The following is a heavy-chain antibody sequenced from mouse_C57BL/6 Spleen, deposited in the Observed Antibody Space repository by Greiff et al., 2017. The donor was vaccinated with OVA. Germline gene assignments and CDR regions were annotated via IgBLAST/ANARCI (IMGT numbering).Heavy chain of an antibody. Sequence: VQLKESGPGLVKPSQSLSLTCSVTGYSITSGYYWNWIRQFPGNKLEWMGYISYDGSNNYNPSLKNRISITRDTSKNQFFLKLNSVTTEDTATYYCAREIYYGSSSFDYWGQGTTLTVSS. V-gene: IGHV3-6*01. D-gene: IGHD1-1*01. CDR1: GYSITSGYY. J-gene: IGHJ2*01. CDR3: AREIYYGSSSFDY. CDR2: ISYDGSN.